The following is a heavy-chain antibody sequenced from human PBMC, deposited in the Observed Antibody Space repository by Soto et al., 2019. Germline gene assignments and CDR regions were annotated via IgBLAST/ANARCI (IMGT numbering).Heavy chain of an antibody. J-gene: IGHJ4*02. CDR1: GFTFSSYE. Sequence: GGSLRLSCAASGFTFSSYEMNWVRQAPGKGLEWVSYISSSGSTIYYADSVKGRFTISRDNAKNSLYLQMNSLRAEDTAVYYCARDYGCTNGVCNEGGCWGQGTLVTVSS. V-gene: IGHV3-48*03. D-gene: IGHD2-8*01. CDR2: ISSSGSTI. CDR3: ARDYGCTNGVCNEGGC.